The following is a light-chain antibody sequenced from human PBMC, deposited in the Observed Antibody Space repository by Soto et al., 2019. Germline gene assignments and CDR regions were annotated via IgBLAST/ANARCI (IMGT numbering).Light chain of an antibody. V-gene: IGKV4-1*01. CDR1: QSVLYISNNKNY. CDR2: WAS. J-gene: IGKJ1*01. CDR3: QQYYSSPLT. Sequence: DIVMTQSPDSLAVSLGERATINCKSSQSVLYISNNKNYLAWYQQKPGQPPKVLIYWASTRESGVPDRFSGSGSGXXXXXTXXSXXXXDVAVYYCQQYYSSPLTFGQGTKVEIK.